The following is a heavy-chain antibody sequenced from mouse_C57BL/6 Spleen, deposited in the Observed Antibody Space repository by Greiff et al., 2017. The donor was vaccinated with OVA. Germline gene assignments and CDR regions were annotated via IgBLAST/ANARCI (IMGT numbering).Heavy chain of an antibody. CDR3: TTDGLFDY. D-gene: IGHD2-3*01. J-gene: IGHJ2*01. CDR2: IDPENGDT. V-gene: IGHV14-4*01. CDR1: GFNIKDDY. Sequence: EVQGVESGAELVRPGASVKLSCTASGFNIKDDYMHWVKQRPEQGLEWIGWIDPENGDTEYASKFQGKATITADTSSNTAYLQLSSLTSEDTAVYYCTTDGLFDYWGQGTTLTVSS.